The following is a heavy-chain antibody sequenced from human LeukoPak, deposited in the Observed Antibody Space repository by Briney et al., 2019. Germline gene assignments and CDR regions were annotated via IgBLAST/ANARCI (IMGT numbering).Heavy chain of an antibody. J-gene: IGHJ4*02. CDR3: AGHHPRNTVDF. V-gene: IGHV4-59*08. Sequence: SETLSLTCTVSGGSISSYYWSWIRQPPGKGLEWIAYISDIGSINYNPSLKSRVTKSLDTSKNQFSLKLSSVTAADTAVYYCAGHHPRNTVDFWGQGTLVTVSS. CDR2: ISDIGSI. D-gene: IGHD2/OR15-2a*01. CDR1: GGSISSYY.